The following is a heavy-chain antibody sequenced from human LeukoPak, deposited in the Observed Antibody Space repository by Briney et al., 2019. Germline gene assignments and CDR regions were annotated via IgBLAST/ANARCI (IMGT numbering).Heavy chain of an antibody. CDR3: ARAGEGVTPGAFDI. Sequence: PSETLSLTCTVSGYSISSGYYWGWIRQPPGKGLEWIGSIYNSGSTYYNPSLKSRVTISVDTSKNQFSLKLSSVTAADTAVYYCARAGEGVTPGAFDIWGQGTMVTVSS. J-gene: IGHJ3*02. CDR1: GYSISSGYY. D-gene: IGHD2-21*02. V-gene: IGHV4-38-2*02. CDR2: IYNSGST.